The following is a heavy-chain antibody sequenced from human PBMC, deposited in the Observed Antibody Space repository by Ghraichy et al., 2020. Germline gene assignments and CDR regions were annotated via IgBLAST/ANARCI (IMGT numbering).Heavy chain of an antibody. D-gene: IGHD1-7*01. CDR3: ARDPDFGNYMDV. CDR1: RVTFSSHN. J-gene: IGHJ6*02. CDR2: ISDSSRNI. Sequence: GGSLRLSCAASRVTFSSHNMHWVRQSPGKGLEWVSSISDSSRNIYYADSVKGRFTISRDNAKNSLYLQMNSLRAGDTAVYYCARDPDFGNYMDVWGQGTTLTV. V-gene: IGHV3-21*01.